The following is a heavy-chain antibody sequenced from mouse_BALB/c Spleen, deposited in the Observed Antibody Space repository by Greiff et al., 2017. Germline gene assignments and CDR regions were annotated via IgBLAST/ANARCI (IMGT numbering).Heavy chain of an antibody. CDR2: IWSGGST. J-gene: IGHJ4*01. Sequence: VQRVESGPGLVQPSQSLSITCTVSGFSLTSYGVHWVRQSPGKGLEWLGVIWSGGSTDYNAAFISRLSISKDNSKSQVFFKMNSLQADDTAIYYCARKGTTAFYYAMDYWGQGTSVTVSS. V-gene: IGHV2-4-1*01. D-gene: IGHD1-2*01. CDR3: ARKGTTAFYYAMDY. CDR1: GFSLTSYG.